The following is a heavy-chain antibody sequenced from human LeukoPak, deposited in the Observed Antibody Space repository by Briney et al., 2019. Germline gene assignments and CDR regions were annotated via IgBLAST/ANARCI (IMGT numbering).Heavy chain of an antibody. Sequence: ASVKVSCKASGYTFTSYGISWVRQAPGQGLEWMGWISAYNGNTNYAQKLQGRVTMTTDTSTSTAYMELRSLRSDDTAVYYCARVPATDPIAARPEAFDIWGQGTMVTVSS. CDR2: ISAYNGNT. V-gene: IGHV1-18*01. CDR1: GYTFTSYG. J-gene: IGHJ3*02. D-gene: IGHD6-6*01. CDR3: ARVPATDPIAARPEAFDI.